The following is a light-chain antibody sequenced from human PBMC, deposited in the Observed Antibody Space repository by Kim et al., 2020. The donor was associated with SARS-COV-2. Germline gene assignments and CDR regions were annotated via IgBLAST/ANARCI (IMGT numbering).Light chain of an antibody. V-gene: IGLV3-19*01. Sequence: VALGQPVGITCQGDSLRSYYATWYQQKPRQAPVLVIYGRNNRPSGIPDRFSGSTSGNTASLTISGAQAEDEADFYCQSRDSGGNVVFGGGTKVTVL. CDR1: SLRSYY. CDR2: GRN. J-gene: IGLJ2*01. CDR3: QSRDSGGNVV.